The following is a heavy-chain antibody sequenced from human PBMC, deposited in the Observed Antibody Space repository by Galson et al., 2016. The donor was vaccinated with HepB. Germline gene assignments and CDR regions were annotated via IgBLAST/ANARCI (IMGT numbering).Heavy chain of an antibody. Sequence: TLSLTCTVSGGSITSGGYSWSWIRQHPGKGLEWIGYIHYSGSTQYNPSLKSRVTISVDTSKNQFSLKLSSVTAADTAVYYCARQGSGGLRDNWFDPWGQGTRVIVSS. CDR1: GGSITSGGYS. D-gene: IGHD1-26*01. CDR2: IHYSGST. J-gene: IGHJ5*02. V-gene: IGHV4-31*03. CDR3: ARQGSGGLRDNWFDP.